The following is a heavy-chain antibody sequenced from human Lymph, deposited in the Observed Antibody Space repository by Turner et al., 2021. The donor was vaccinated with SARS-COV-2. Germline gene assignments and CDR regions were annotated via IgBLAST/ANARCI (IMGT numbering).Heavy chain of an antibody. V-gene: IGHV4-39*01. CDR2: LYYSGST. D-gene: IGHD6-19*01. J-gene: IGHJ2*01. CDR3: ARRRQWLVHWYFDL. CDR1: ACSLSSSSYY. Sequence: QLQLQESGPGLVKPSETLSLTCTVPACSLSSSSYYWGWIRQPPGQGLGWIESLYYSGSTFYNPSLKCRVTISVDTSKNQFSLTLGSVTAADTAVYYCARRRQWLVHWYFDLWGRGTLVTVSS.